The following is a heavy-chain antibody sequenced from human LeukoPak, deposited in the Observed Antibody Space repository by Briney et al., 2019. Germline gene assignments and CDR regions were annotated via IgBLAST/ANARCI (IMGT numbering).Heavy chain of an antibody. Sequence: GGSLRLSCAASGFTFSSYAMSWVRQTPGKGLEWVSAISGSGGSTYYADSVKGRFTIFRDNSKNTLYLQMSSLRAEDTAVYYCVKGSRQSYYYDSSGSEFDYWGQGTLVTVSS. CDR2: ISGSGGST. J-gene: IGHJ4*02. CDR3: VKGSRQSYYYDSSGSEFDY. V-gene: IGHV3-23*01. D-gene: IGHD3-22*01. CDR1: GFTFSSYA.